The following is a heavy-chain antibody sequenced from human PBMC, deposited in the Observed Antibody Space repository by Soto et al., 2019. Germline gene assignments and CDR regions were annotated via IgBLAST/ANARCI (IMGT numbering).Heavy chain of an antibody. CDR2: INTNSGGT. Sequence: QVHLVQSGAEVKKSGASVKVSCEASGYSFTAYCVHWVRQAPGQGLEWMGWINTNSGGTNYAQSFQCRVATTSNTSKNMPYMELNRLKSDDTAIYCCARISGTYSDLAYWSQGTQVTVSS. CDR1: GYSFTAYC. V-gene: IGHV1-2*02. D-gene: IGHD1-26*01. CDR3: ARISGTYSDLAY. J-gene: IGHJ4*01.